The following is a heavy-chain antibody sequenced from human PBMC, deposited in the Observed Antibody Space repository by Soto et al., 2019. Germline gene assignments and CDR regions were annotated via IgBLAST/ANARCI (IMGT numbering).Heavy chain of an antibody. J-gene: IGHJ6*01. D-gene: IGHD5-12*01. CDR1: GYTFTSYG. CDR2: ISAYNGNT. Sequence: AAVKVTCKASGYTFTSYGISWVRQAPGKGLEWMGWISAYNGNTNYAQKLQGRVTMTTDTSTSTAYMELRSLRSDDTAVYYCARRRDGYNVGYYYYGMDVCGQGTTVTVYS. V-gene: IGHV1-18*01. CDR3: ARRRDGYNVGYYYYGMDV.